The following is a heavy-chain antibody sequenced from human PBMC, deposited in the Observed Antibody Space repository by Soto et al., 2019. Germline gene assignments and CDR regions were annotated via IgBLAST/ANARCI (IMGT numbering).Heavy chain of an antibody. V-gene: IGHV4-59*08. J-gene: IGHJ4*02. CDR1: GDSFTNYF. CDR2: IYHTGNT. CDR3: ARRHGLDIDAYY. D-gene: IGHD3-10*01. Sequence: SETLSLTCNVSGVSGDSFTNYFWTWLRQPPGKGLEWIGYIYHTGNTEYKPSLESRVVISIDTSKNQFSLKLSSVTAADTAVYFCARRHGLDIDAYYWGQGILVTVSS.